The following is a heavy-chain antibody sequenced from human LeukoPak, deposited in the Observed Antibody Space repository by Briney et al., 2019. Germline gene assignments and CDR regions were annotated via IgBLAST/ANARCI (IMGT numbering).Heavy chain of an antibody. CDR1: GFTFSNAW. CDR3: TTVPMVVAVVAATQSFDY. J-gene: IGHJ4*02. V-gene: IGHV3-15*01. D-gene: IGHD2-15*01. Sequence: GGSLRLSCAASGFTFSNAWMSWVRQAPGKGLEWVGRIKSKADGGTTDYAAPVKGRFTISRDDSKNTLYLQMNSLKTEDTAVYYCTTVPMVVAVVAATQSFDYWGQGTLVTVSS. CDR2: IKSKADGGTT.